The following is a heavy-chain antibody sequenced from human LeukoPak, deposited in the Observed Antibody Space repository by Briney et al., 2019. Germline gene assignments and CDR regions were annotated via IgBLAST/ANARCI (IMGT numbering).Heavy chain of an antibody. CDR2: IYPDDSDI. CDR3: ARYYYDRAVGPFDY. J-gene: IGHJ4*02. CDR1: GYTFTNYW. D-gene: IGHD3-22*01. V-gene: IGHV5-51*01. Sequence: GESLKIFCKGSGYTFTNYWIGWVRQMPGKGLEWMGIIYPDDSDIRYSPSFQGQVTISADKSITTAYLQWSSLKASDTAMYYCARYYYDRAVGPFDYWGQGSLVTVSS.